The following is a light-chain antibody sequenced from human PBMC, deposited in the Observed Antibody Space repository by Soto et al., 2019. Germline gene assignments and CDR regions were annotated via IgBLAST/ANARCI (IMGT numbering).Light chain of an antibody. V-gene: IGKV3-20*01. CDR2: GAS. CDR1: QIVSANF. J-gene: IGKJ2*01. Sequence: EIVLTQSPGTLSLSPGERATLACGASQIVSANFLAWYQQKPGQALMLLIYGASSRANGIPDRFSGSGSGTDFNLTISRLEPGDFAVYYCQQYGRSPYTFGQGTTLEIK. CDR3: QQYGRSPYT.